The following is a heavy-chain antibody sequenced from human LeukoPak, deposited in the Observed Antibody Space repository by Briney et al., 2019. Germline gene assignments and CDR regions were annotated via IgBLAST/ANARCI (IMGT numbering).Heavy chain of an antibody. CDR2: INHSGNT. D-gene: IGHD1-26*01. J-gene: IGHJ4*02. CDR1: GGSFSGYY. Sequence: SETLSLTCAVYGGSFSGYYWSWIRQPPGKGLEWIGEINHSGNTNYNPSLKSRVTISVDTSKNQYSLKLSSVTAADTAVYYCARGGRIYSGSYYWGQGTLVTVSS. V-gene: IGHV4-34*01. CDR3: ARGGRIYSGSYY.